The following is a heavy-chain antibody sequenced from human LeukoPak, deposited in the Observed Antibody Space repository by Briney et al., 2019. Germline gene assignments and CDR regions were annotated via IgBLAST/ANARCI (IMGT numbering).Heavy chain of an antibody. J-gene: IGHJ4*02. CDR2: VADDGKDK. Sequence: GGSLRLSCTASGFTFSTYPMHWVRQAPGKGLEWVAVVADDGKDKHYVESVKGRFTISRDNSKNTLYLQMNSLRVEDTAVYYCARDRHIAGAGYYLDYWGQGTLVTVSS. CDR3: ARDRHIAGAGYYLDY. D-gene: IGHD6-19*01. CDR1: GFTFSTYP. V-gene: IGHV3-30*04.